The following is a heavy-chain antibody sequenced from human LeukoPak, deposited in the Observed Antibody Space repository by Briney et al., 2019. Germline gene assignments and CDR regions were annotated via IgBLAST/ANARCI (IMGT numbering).Heavy chain of an antibody. CDR3: AKAYSGSSYDALRI. CDR1: GFTFSSYG. CDR2: ISYDGSNK. J-gene: IGHJ3*02. Sequence: GGSLRLSCAASGFTFSSYGIHWVRQAPGKGLEWVAVISYDGSNKYYADSVKGRFTISRDNSKNTLYLQMNSLRVEDTAVYYCAKAYSGSSYDALRIWGQGTMVTVSS. V-gene: IGHV3-30*18. D-gene: IGHD1-26*01.